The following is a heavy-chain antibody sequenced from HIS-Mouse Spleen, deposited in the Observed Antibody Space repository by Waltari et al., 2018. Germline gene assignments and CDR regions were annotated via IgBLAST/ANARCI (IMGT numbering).Heavy chain of an antibody. CDR1: GGSIRSSSYY. V-gene: IGHV4-39*07. CDR2: IYYSGRT. CDR3: ARDGYSSGFNWFDP. D-gene: IGHD6-19*01. Sequence: QLQLQESGPGLVKPSETLSLTCTVSGGSIRSSSYYWGWRRQPPGKGLEWIGSIYYSGRTYYNPSLKSRVTISVDTSKNQFSLKLSSVTAADTAVYYCARDGYSSGFNWFDPWGQGTLVTVSS. J-gene: IGHJ5*02.